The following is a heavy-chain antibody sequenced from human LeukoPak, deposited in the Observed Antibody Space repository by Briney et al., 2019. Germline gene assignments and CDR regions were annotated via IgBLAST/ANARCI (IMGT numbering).Heavy chain of an antibody. J-gene: IGHJ4*02. Sequence: GGSLRLSCAASGFTFSSYTMNWVRQAPGKGLEWVSSISSISSYIYYADSVKGRFTISRDNSKNTLYLQMNSLRAEDTAVYYCARETYYYDSSGDFDYWGQGTLVTVSS. V-gene: IGHV3-21*01. CDR2: ISSISSYI. D-gene: IGHD3-22*01. CDR1: GFTFSSYT. CDR3: ARETYYYDSSGDFDY.